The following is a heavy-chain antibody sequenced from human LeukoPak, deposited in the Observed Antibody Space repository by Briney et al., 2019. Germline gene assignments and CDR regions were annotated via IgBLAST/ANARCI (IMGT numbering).Heavy chain of an antibody. Sequence: SETLSLTCTVSGGSISNYYWSWIRQSPVKGLEWIGFIYYSGSTNYNPSLKSRVTVSVDTSKNQFSLKLNSVTAADTAMYYCATQTGSGLFTLPGGQGTLVTVSS. CDR3: ATQTGSGLFTLP. CDR2: IYYSGST. V-gene: IGHV4-59*08. CDR1: GGSISNYY. J-gene: IGHJ1*01. D-gene: IGHD3-10*01.